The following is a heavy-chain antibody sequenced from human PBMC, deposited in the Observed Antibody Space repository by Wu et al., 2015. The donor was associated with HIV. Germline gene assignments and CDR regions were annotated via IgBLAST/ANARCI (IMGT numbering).Heavy chain of an antibody. V-gene: IGHV1-69*15. J-gene: IGHJ6*03. CDR2: IIPVFGTE. D-gene: IGHD2-2*01. CDR3: ARGSLQLPNYYYYYMDV. Sequence: GRIIPVFGTENYAQKFQGRVTITADESTSTAYMELSSLRSEDTAVYYCARGSLQLPNYYYYYMDVWGKGTTVTVSS.